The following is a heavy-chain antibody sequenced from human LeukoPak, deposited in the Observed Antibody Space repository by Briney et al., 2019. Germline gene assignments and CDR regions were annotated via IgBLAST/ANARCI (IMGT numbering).Heavy chain of an antibody. CDR1: GGSISSSSYY. Sequence: SETLSLTCTVSGGSISSSSYYWGWIRQPPGKGLEWIGSIYYSGSTYYNPSLKSRVTISVDTSKNQFSLKLSSVTAAGTAVYYCARRYYDSSGFDAFDIWGQGTMVTVSS. J-gene: IGHJ3*02. CDR3: ARRYYDSSGFDAFDI. D-gene: IGHD3-22*01. V-gene: IGHV4-39*01. CDR2: IYYSGST.